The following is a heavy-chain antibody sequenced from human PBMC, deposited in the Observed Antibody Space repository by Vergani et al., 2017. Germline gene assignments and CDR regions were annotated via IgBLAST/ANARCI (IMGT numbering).Heavy chain of an antibody. CDR3: AKEGRYYYDSSGYYWDAFDI. D-gene: IGHD3-22*01. CDR2: ISSSSSYT. V-gene: IGHV3-11*06. J-gene: IGHJ3*02. Sequence: QVQLVESGGGLVKPGGSLRLSCAASGFTFSDYYMSWIRQAPGKGLEWVSYISSSSSYTNYADSVKGRFTISRDNAKNSLYLQMNSLRAEDTAVYYCAKEGRYYYDSSGYYWDAFDIWGQGTMVTVSS. CDR1: GFTFSDYY.